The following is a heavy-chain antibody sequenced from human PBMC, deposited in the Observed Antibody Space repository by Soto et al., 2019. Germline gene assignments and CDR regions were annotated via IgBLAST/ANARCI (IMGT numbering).Heavy chain of an antibody. J-gene: IGHJ6*02. CDR2: ISSNGAVT. CDR1: GVPFSSCS. Sequence: PGGSLRLSCSASGVPFSSCSMHWVRQAAGKGLEYVSGISSNGAVTYYAESVKDRFTISRDNSRNTLFLQVNSLTGEDTAVYYCVKDRRSTRRAMDVWGQGTTVTVSS. D-gene: IGHD2-2*01. CDR3: VKDRRSTRRAMDV. V-gene: IGHV3-64D*06.